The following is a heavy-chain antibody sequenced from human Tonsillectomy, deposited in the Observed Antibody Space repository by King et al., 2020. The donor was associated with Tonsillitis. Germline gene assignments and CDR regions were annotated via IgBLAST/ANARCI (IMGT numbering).Heavy chain of an antibody. J-gene: IGHJ4*02. Sequence: EVQLQESGGGLVQPGGSQRLSCEASGFTFSNYGMSWVRQAPGKGLEWVSGITSGGNTYYAEAVKGRFIISRDNSKDTLYLQMNSLRPEDTAIYYCAKSSITSRQVYWGQGTLVAVSS. D-gene: IGHD6-6*01. CDR3: AKSSITSRQVY. CDR2: ITSGGNT. V-gene: IGHV3-23*01. CDR1: GFTFSNYG.